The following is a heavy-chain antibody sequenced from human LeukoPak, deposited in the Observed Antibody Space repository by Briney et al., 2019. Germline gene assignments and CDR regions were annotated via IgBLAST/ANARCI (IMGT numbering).Heavy chain of an antibody. J-gene: IGHJ3*02. V-gene: IGHV1-18*01. CDR2: ISAYNGNT. CDR1: GYTFTSYG. CDR3: ARQLGTPHHDAFDI. Sequence: ASVKVSCKASGYTFTSYGISWVRQAPGQGLEWMGWISAYNGNTNYAQKLQGRVTMTTDTSTSTAYMELRSLRSDDTAVYYCARQLGTPHHDAFDIWGQGTMVTVPS. D-gene: IGHD7-27*01.